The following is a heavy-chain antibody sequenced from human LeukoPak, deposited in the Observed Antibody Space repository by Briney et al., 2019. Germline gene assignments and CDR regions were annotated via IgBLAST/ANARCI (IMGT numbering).Heavy chain of an antibody. J-gene: IGHJ4*02. D-gene: IGHD2-15*01. V-gene: IGHV3-7*01. CDR3: TSSGQTYSSSSRYCSGGSCLDY. Sequence: GGSLRLSCAASGLTFSSYWMSWVRQAPGKGLEWAASIKQDGSAKYYVDSVKGRFTISRDNAKNSLYLQMTSLRAEDTAVYYCTSSGQTYSSSSRYCSGGSCLDYWGQGTLVTVSS. CDR1: GLTFSSYW. CDR2: IKQDGSAK.